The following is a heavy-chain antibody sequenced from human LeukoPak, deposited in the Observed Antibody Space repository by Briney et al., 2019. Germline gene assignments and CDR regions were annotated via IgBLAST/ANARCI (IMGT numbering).Heavy chain of an antibody. CDR2: IYTSGST. J-gene: IGHJ3*02. CDR1: GGSISSGSYY. D-gene: IGHD6-19*01. Sequence: SETLSLTCTVSGGSISSGSYYWSWIRQPAGKGLEWIGRIYTSGSTNYNPSLKSRVTISVDTSKNQFSLKLSSVTAADTAVYYCARGSVAGTFGFIPQAFDIWGQGTMVTVSS. V-gene: IGHV4-61*02. CDR3: ARGSVAGTFGFIPQAFDI.